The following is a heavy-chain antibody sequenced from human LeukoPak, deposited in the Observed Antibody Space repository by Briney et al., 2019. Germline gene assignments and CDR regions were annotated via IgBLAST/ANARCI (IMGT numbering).Heavy chain of an antibody. J-gene: IGHJ5*02. CDR3: ARELNYYDILTGYLDKWFDP. CDR1: GGSISSSSDY. Sequence: SETLSLTCTVSGGSISSSSDYWAWIRQPPGKGLEWIGSIYYSGSTNHNPSLKSRVTISVDTSKNQFSLKLSSVTAADTAVYYCARELNYYDILTGYLDKWFDPWGQGTLVTVSS. CDR2: IYYSGST. V-gene: IGHV4-39*07. D-gene: IGHD3-9*01.